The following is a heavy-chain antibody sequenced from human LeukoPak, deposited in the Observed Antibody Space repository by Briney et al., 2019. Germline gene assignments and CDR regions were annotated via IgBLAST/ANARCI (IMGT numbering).Heavy chain of an antibody. CDR1: GFTFSSYS. CDR3: ASSRTYCDFWSGYYPRRDAFDI. V-gene: IGHV3-21*01. J-gene: IGHJ3*02. Sequence: GGSLRLSCAASGFTFSSYSMNWVRQAPGKGLEWVSSISSSSSYIYYADPVKGRFTISRDNAKNSLYLQMNSLRAEDTAVYYCASSRTYCDFWSGYYPRRDAFDIWGQGTMVTVSS. D-gene: IGHD3-3*01. CDR2: ISSSSSYI.